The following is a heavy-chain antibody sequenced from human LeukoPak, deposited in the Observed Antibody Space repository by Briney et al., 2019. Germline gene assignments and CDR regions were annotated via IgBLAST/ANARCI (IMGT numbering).Heavy chain of an antibody. CDR2: IGTAGDT. J-gene: IGHJ5*02. D-gene: IGHD6-13*01. Sequence: GGSLRLSCAASGFTFSSYDMHWVRQATGKGLEWVSAIGTAGDTYYPGSVKGRFTISRENAKNSLYLQMNSLRAEDTAVYYCARGDAGPDSSSWYWFDPWGQGTLVTVSS. V-gene: IGHV3-13*01. CDR1: GFTFSSYD. CDR3: ARGDAGPDSSSWYWFDP.